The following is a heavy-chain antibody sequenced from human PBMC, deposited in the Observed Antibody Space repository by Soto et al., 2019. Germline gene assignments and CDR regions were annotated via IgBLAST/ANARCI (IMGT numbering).Heavy chain of an antibody. Sequence: QVQLHQWGAGLLKPSETLSLTCAVYGGSFSDYFWSWIRQSPGKGLEWIGEINHSGTAHYSPSLKSRITLSVDTSKNQFSLRLSSVTAADTAVYYCARQPVSLANKFYIYHYGMDVWGQGTPVTVSS. CDR1: GGSFSDYF. D-gene: IGHD3-9*01. V-gene: IGHV4-34*01. J-gene: IGHJ6*02. CDR2: INHSGTA. CDR3: ARQPVSLANKFYIYHYGMDV.